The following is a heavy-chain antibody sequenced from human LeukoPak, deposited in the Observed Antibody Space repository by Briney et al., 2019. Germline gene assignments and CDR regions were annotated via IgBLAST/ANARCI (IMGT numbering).Heavy chain of an antibody. J-gene: IGHJ4*02. CDR3: ARAPAGGQQLVSLN. Sequence: GGSLRLSCAASGFTFSNYWMNWVRQAPGKGLEWVANIKQDGSKEHYVDSVKGRFTISRDNAKNSLYLQMNSLRAEDTAVYYCARAPAGGQQLVSLNWGQGTLVTVSS. D-gene: IGHD6-13*01. CDR1: GFTFSNYW. CDR2: IKQDGSKE. V-gene: IGHV3-7*03.